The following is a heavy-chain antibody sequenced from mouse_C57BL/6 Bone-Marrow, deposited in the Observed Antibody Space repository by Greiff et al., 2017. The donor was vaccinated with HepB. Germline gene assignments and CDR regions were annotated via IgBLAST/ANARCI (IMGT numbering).Heavy chain of an antibody. CDR1: GFTFSNYW. CDR3: TNYYGSSWYFDV. CDR2: IRLKSDNYAT. J-gene: IGHJ1*03. V-gene: IGHV6-3*01. Sequence: EVMLVESGGGLVQPGGSMKLSCVASGFTFSNYWMNWVRQSPEKGLEWVAQIRLKSDNYATHYAESVKGRFTISRDDSKSSVYLQMNNLRAEDTGIYYCTNYYGSSWYFDVWGTGTTVTVSS. D-gene: IGHD1-1*01.